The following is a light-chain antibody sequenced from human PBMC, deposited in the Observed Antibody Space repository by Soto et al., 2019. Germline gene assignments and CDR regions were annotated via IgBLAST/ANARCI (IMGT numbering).Light chain of an antibody. CDR1: QSVRSY. Sequence: EIVLTQSPATLSLSPGERTTLSCRASQSVRSYLAWYQQKPGQAPRILIHDASNRATGIPARFSGGGSETDFTLTISSLEPADFAVYYCQHRKTFGPGTKVDIK. CDR2: DAS. V-gene: IGKV3-11*01. J-gene: IGKJ3*01. CDR3: QHRKT.